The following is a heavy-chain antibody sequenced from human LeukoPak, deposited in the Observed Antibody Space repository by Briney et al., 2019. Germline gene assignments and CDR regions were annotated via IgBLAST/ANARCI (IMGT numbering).Heavy chain of an antibody. CDR1: GFRFSDFS. Sequence: GGSLRLSRAASGFRFSDFSMNRVRQAPGKGLEWVSSISSSSSHIYYADSVKSRFTISRDNAKNSLYLQMNSLKAEDTAVYYCATSFMIRGNWGQGTLVTVSS. V-gene: IGHV3-21*01. J-gene: IGHJ4*02. CDR3: ATSFMIRGN. CDR2: ISSSSSHI. D-gene: IGHD3-16*01.